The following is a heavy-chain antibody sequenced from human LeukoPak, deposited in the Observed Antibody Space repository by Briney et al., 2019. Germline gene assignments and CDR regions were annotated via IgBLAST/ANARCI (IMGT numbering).Heavy chain of an antibody. CDR3: ARVRGYNWFDP. Sequence: SETPSLTCAVYGGSFSGYYWSWIRQPPGKGLEWIGEINHSGSTNYNPSLKSRVTISVDTSKNQFSLKLSSVTAADTAVYYCARVRGYNWFDPWGQGTLVTVSS. J-gene: IGHJ5*02. D-gene: IGHD3-22*01. V-gene: IGHV4-34*01. CDR1: GGSFSGYY. CDR2: INHSGST.